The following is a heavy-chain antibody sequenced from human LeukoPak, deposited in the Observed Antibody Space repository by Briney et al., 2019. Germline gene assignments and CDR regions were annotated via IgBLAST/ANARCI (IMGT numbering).Heavy chain of an antibody. Sequence: MASETLSLTCTVSGGSISGSSYYWGWIRQPPGKGLEWIGSIYYSGSTYYNPSLKSRVTISVDTSKNQFSLKLSSVTAADTAVYYCARGEGSGSYIPDWFDPWGQGTLVTVSS. CDR3: ARGEGSGSYIPDWFDP. J-gene: IGHJ5*02. CDR2: IYYSGST. D-gene: IGHD1-26*01. V-gene: IGHV4-39*07. CDR1: GGSISGSSYY.